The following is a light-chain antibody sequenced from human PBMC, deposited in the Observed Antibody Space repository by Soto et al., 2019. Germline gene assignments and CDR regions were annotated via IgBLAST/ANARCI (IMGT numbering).Light chain of an antibody. CDR1: QDINSW. Sequence: DIQMTQSPSSVSASVGDRVTITCRASQDINSWLTWYQQKPGKAPKVLIYIASRLQPGVPSRFSGRGSGTDFSLTISNLQPEDFATYVCQQYKSFPLTFGGGTKVEIK. CDR3: QQYKSFPLT. CDR2: IAS. J-gene: IGKJ4*01. V-gene: IGKV1-12*01.